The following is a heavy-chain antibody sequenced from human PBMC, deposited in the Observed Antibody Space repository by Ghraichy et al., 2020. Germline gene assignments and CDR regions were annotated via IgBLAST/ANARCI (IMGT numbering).Heavy chain of an antibody. J-gene: IGHJ6*02. CDR3: ARHDSGYGNPLGRYYYGMDV. V-gene: IGHV3-7*02. D-gene: IGHD5-12*01. Sequence: GGSLRLSCAASGFTFSSYWMSWVRQAPGKGLEWVANIKQDGSEKYYVDSVKGRFTISRDNAKNSLYLQMNSLRAEDTAVYYCARHDSGYGNPLGRYYYGMDVWGQGTTVTVSS. CDR2: IKQDGSEK. CDR1: GFTFSSYW.